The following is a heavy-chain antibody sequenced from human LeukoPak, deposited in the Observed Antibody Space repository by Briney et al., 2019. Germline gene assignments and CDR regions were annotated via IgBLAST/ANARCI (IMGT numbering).Heavy chain of an antibody. V-gene: IGHV3-48*03. CDR1: GFTFSSYE. J-gene: IGHJ3*02. CDR3: AKANMPEDAFDI. Sequence: GGSLRLSCEASGFTFSSYEMNWVRQAPGKGLEWVSYISSSGSTIYYADFVKGRFTISRDNAKNSLYLQMNSLRAEDTAVYYCAKANMPEDAFDIWGQGTMVTVSS. CDR2: ISSSGSTI. D-gene: IGHD2-2*01.